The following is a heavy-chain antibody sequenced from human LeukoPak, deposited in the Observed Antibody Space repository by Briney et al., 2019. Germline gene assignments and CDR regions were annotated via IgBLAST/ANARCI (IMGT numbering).Heavy chain of an antibody. CDR1: GFNFTISW. D-gene: IGHD3-16*01. CDR3: TTVFGGLRFSRG. V-gene: IGHV3-15*01. Sequence: GGSLRLSCAASGFNFTISWMSWVRQAPGRGQEWVGRIKSKIDGVTTDYAAHVKGRFTISREDSKNMLYLQMNSLKAEDTGVYYCTTVFGGLRFSRGGVQGTLVTVSS. CDR2: IKSKIDGVTT. J-gene: IGHJ4*02.